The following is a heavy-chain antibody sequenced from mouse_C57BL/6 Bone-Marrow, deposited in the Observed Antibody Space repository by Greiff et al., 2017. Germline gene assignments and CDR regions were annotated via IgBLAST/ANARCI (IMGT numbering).Heavy chain of an antibody. Sequence: VQLVESGAELARPGASVKLSCKASGYTFTSYGISWVKQRTGQGLEWIGEIYPRSGNTYYNEKFKGKATLTADKSSSTAYMELRSLTSEDSAVYFCARTIITAVVATRYFDDWGQGTTLTVSS. CDR3: ARTIITAVVATRYFDD. J-gene: IGHJ2*01. CDR2: IYPRSGNT. D-gene: IGHD1-1*01. V-gene: IGHV1-81*01. CDR1: GYTFTSYG.